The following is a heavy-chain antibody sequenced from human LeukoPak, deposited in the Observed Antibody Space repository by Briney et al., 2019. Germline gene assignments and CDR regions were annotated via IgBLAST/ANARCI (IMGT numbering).Heavy chain of an antibody. CDR3: AKDNRFSAEHFQH. CDR2: ISWNSGSI. J-gene: IGHJ1*01. V-gene: IGHV3-9*01. D-gene: IGHD1-14*01. Sequence: GRSLRLSCAASGFTFDDYAMHWVRQAPGKGLEWVSGISWNSGSIGYADSVKGRFTISRDNAKNSLYLQMNSLRAEDTALYYCAKDNRFSAEHFQHWGQGTLVTVSS. CDR1: GFTFDDYA.